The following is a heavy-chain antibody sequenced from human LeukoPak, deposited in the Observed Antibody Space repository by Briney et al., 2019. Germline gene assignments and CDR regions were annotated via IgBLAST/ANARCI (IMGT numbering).Heavy chain of an antibody. CDR2: IKSKTDGGTT. Sequence: GGSLRLSCAASGFTFSNAWMSWVRQAPGKGLEWVGRIKSKTDGGTTDYAAPVKGRFTISRDDSKNTLYLQMNSLKTENTAVYYCTTEEVVYPGRFDYWGQGTLVTVPS. CDR1: GFTFSNAW. J-gene: IGHJ4*02. D-gene: IGHD2-2*01. V-gene: IGHV3-15*01. CDR3: TTEEVVYPGRFDY.